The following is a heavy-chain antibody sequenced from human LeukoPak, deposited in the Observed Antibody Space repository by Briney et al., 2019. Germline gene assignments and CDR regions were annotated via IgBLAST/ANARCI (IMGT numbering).Heavy chain of an antibody. CDR3: ARQYCGGDCYNYYYGMDV. CDR2: IYPGDSDT. Sequence: GESLKISCQGSGYSFTSYWIGWVRQMPGRGLEWMGIIYPGDSDTRYSPSFQGQVTISADKSISTAYLQWSSLKASDTATYYCARQYCGGDCYNYYYGMDVWGQGTTVTVSS. D-gene: IGHD2-21*02. J-gene: IGHJ6*02. V-gene: IGHV5-51*01. CDR1: GYSFTSYW.